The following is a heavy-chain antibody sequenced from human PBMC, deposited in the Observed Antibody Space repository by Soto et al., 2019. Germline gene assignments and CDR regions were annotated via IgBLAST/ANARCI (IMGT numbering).Heavy chain of an antibody. CDR3: ARTVFYDILTGYQNWYFDL. Sequence: QVQLVESGGGVVQPGRSLRLSCAASGFTFSSYGMHWVRQAPGKGLEWVAVIWYDGSNKYYADSVKGRFTISRDNSKNTLYLQMNSLRAEDTAVYYCARTVFYDILTGYQNWYFDLWGRGTLVTVSS. CDR1: GFTFSSYG. D-gene: IGHD3-9*01. J-gene: IGHJ2*01. CDR2: IWYDGSNK. V-gene: IGHV3-33*01.